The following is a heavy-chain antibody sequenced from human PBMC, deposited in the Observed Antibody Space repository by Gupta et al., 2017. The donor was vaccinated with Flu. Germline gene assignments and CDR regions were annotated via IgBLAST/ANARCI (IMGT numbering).Heavy chain of an antibody. CDR1: GASISRGAHN. V-gene: IGHV4-31*03. J-gene: IGHJ5*02. CDR2: ISYSGST. D-gene: IGHD3-3*01. CDR3: ARVPQVHLLQNNDFWGGPFDP. Sequence: QVHLQESGPGLVKPSETLSLTCTVAGASISRGAHNWNWIRQHPGKGLEWIGHISYSGSTHYNSPLRSRVIISRDTSKNQFSLRLSSVTAADTAVYYCARVPQVHLLQNNDFWGGPFDPWGQGIPVTVSS.